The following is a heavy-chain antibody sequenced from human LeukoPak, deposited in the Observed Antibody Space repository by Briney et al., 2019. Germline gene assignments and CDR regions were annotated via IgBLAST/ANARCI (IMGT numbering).Heavy chain of an antibody. CDR1: GFTFSNAW. D-gene: IGHD3-10*01. CDR2: IKSKTDGGTT. J-gene: IGHJ6*02. V-gene: IGHV3-15*01. CDR3: TTDHYYGSGSQTFYYYYGMDV. Sequence: GGSLRLSCAASGFTFSNAWMSWVRQAPGKGLEWVGRIKSKTDGGTTDYAAPVKGRFTTSRDDSKNTLYLQMNSLKTEDTAVYYCTTDHYYGSGSQTFYYYYGMDVWGQGTTVTVSS.